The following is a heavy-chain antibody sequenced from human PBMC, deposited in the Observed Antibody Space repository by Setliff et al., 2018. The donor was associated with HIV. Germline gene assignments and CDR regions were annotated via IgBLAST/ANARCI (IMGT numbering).Heavy chain of an antibody. D-gene: IGHD6-13*01. J-gene: IGHJ4*02. CDR1: GFPFSTYA. CDR2: ISDSGDNT. Sequence: HPGGSLRLSCAASGFPFSTYAMNWVRQAPGKGLEWVSAISDSGDNTYYADSVKGRFTISRDNSRDTLYLQMNSLRVEDTAVYFCAETIAALDYWGQGTLVTVSS. CDR3: AETIAALDY. V-gene: IGHV3-23*01.